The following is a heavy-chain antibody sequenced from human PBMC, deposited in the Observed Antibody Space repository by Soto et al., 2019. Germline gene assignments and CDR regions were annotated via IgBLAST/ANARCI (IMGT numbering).Heavy chain of an antibody. J-gene: IGHJ5*02. CDR1: GYTFTGYY. V-gene: IGHV1-2*02. CDR3: ARYCSSTSCQFDP. Sequence: ASVKVSCKASGYTFTGYYIHWVRQAPGQGLEWMGGINPDSGASNYAQKFQGRVTMTRDTSISTGYMELSRLRSDDTAVYYCARYCSSTSCQFDPWGQGTLVTVSS. D-gene: IGHD2-2*01. CDR2: INPDSGAS.